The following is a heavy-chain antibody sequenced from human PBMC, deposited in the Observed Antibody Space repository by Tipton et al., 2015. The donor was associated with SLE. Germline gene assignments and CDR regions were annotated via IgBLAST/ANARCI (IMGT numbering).Heavy chain of an antibody. V-gene: IGHV4-34*01. D-gene: IGHD6-13*01. J-gene: IGHJ2*01. CDR3: ARDRRLIAAPSFWWYFDL. CDR2: INHRGST. CDR1: GGSFSDYY. Sequence: GLVKPSETLSLTCTVYGGSFSDYYWSWIRQPPGKGLEWIGEINHRGSTNYNPSLKSRVTLSVDTSKNQFSLRLRSVTAADTAVYYCARDRRLIAAPSFWWYFDLWGRGTLVTVSS.